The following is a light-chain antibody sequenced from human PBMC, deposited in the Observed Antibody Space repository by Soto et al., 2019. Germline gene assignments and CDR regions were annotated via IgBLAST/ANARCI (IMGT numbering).Light chain of an antibody. J-gene: IGKJ4*01. CDR1: QGFSNY. CDR3: QQYNNWPPLT. Sequence: DIQMTQSPSSLSASVGDRVTITCRASQGFSNYLAWYQQKPGKVPELLIYGASTRATGIPARFSGSGSGTEFTLTISSLQYEDFAVYYCQQYNNWPPLTFGGGTKVEIK. CDR2: GAS. V-gene: IGKV1-27*01.